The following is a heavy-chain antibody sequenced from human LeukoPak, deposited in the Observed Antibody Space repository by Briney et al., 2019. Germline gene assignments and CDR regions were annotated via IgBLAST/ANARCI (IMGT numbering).Heavy chain of an antibody. CDR1: GFTFSSYS. CDR2: ISSSSSYI. V-gene: IGHV3-21*01. Sequence: GGSLRLSCAASGFTFSSYSMNWVRQAPGKGLEWVSSISSSSSYIYYADSVKGRFTISRDNAKNSLYLQMNSLRAEDTAVYYCARTGGSSGSFGFDYWGQGTLVTVSS. J-gene: IGHJ4*02. D-gene: IGHD6-6*01. CDR3: ARTGGSSGSFGFDY.